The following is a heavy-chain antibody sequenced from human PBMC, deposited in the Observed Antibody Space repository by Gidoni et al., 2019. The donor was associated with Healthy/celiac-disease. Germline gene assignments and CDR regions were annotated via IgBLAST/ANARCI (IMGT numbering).Heavy chain of an antibody. CDR2: ISSSSSTI. D-gene: IGHD5-12*01. CDR3: ARDGGFWGGYNYGDDY. J-gene: IGHJ4*02. Sequence: EVHLVASVGGLVQPGGSLRLSCAASGFTFSSYSMNWVRQATGKGREWVSYISSSSSTIYYADSVKGRFTISRDNAKNALYLQMNSLRDEDTAVYYCARDGGFWGGYNYGDDYWGQGTLVTVSS. V-gene: IGHV3-48*02. CDR1: GFTFSSYS.